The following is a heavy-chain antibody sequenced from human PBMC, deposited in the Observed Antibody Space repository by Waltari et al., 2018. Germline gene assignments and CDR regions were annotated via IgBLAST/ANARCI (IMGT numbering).Heavy chain of an antibody. CDR2: INHSGST. J-gene: IGHJ5*02. Sequence: QVQLQQWGAGLLTPSETLSPTSAVYGGRSVGDYYWNWSRQPPGKGLEWIGEINHSGSTNYNPSLKNRLTISLDTSKTQFSLKMRSVTAADTAVYYCARADRGRSGKYASPAWGPWGQGTLVTVSS. CDR1: GGRSVGDYY. V-gene: IGHV4-34*01. D-gene: IGHD1-26*01. CDR3: ARADRGRSGKYASPAWGP.